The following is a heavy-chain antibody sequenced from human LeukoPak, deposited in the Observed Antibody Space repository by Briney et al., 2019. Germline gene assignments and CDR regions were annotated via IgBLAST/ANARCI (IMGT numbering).Heavy chain of an antibody. CDR3: ARDMYYDSSGYAD. V-gene: IGHV3-48*04. J-gene: IGHJ4*02. CDR1: GFTFSSYS. Sequence: GGSLRLSCAASGFTFSSYSMNWVRQAPGKGLEWVSYISSSGSTIYYADSVKGRFTISRDNAKNSLYLQMNSLRAEDTAVYYCARDMYYDSSGYADWGQGTLVTVSS. D-gene: IGHD3-22*01. CDR2: ISSSGSTI.